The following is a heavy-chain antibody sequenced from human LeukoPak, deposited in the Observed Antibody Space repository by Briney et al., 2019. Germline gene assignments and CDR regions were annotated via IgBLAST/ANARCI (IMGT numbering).Heavy chain of an antibody. CDR1: GGTFSSYA. D-gene: IGHD6-13*01. CDR3: ATRDSSSTSYYYYYGMDV. Sequence: WASVKVSCKASGGTFSSYAIGWVRQAPGQGLEWMGRIIPILGIANYAQKFQGRVTITADKSTSTAYMELSSLRSEDTAVYYCATRDSSSTSYYYYYGMDVWGQGTTVTVSS. J-gene: IGHJ6*02. V-gene: IGHV1-69*04. CDR2: IIPILGIA.